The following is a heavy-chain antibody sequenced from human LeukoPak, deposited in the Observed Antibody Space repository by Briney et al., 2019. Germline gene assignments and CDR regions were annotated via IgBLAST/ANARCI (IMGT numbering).Heavy chain of an antibody. CDR2: ISYDGSNK. J-gene: IGHJ4*02. CDR3: AKDLWSGAFDY. Sequence: PGGSLRLSCAASGFTFSSYAMSWVRQAPGKGLEWVAVISYDGSNKYYADSVKGRFTISRDNSKSTLYLQMNSLRAEDTAVYYCAKDLWSGAFDYWGQGTLVTVSS. V-gene: IGHV3-30*18. D-gene: IGHD3-3*01. CDR1: GFTFSSYA.